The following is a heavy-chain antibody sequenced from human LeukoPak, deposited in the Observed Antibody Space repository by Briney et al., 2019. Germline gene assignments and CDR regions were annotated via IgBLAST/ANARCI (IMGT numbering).Heavy chain of an antibody. CDR3: ARGPYYDILTGLYDY. J-gene: IGHJ4*02. D-gene: IGHD3-9*01. CDR1: GYSFTSYA. CDR2: ISAYNGNT. V-gene: IGHV1-18*01. Sequence: GESLKISCKGSGYSFTSYAMNWVRQAPGQGLEWMGWISAYNGNTNYAQKLQGRVTMTTDTSTSTAYMELRSLRSDDTAVYYCARGPYYDILTGLYDYWGQGTLVTVSS.